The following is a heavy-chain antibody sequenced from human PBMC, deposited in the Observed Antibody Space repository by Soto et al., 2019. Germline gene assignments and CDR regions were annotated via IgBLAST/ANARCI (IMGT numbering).Heavy chain of an antibody. J-gene: IGHJ4*02. CDR1: GFTFSSYG. CDR2: ISDDGSNK. Sequence: VQLVESGGGVVQPGRSLRLSCAASGFTFSSYGIHWVRQAPGQGLEWVAVISDDGSNKYYADSVKGRFTISRDNSKTTLWLQMNSLRPEDTAVFYCAATYSGSYYAVDYWGQGTLVTVSS. V-gene: IGHV3-30*03. D-gene: IGHD1-26*01. CDR3: AATYSGSYYAVDY.